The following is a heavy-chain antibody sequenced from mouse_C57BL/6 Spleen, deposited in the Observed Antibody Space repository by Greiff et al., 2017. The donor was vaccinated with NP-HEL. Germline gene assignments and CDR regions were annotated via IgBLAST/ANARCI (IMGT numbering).Heavy chain of an antibody. V-gene: IGHV2-2*01. J-gene: IGHJ3*01. CDR2: IWSGGST. D-gene: IGHD2-5*01. CDR3: AGHYSNYIAY. Sequence: QVQLQQSGPGLVQPSQSLSITCTVSGFSLTSYGVHWVRQSPGKGLEWLGVIWSGGSTDYNAAFISRLSISKDNSKSQVFFKMNSLQADDTAIYYCAGHYSNYIAYWGQGTLVTVSA. CDR1: GFSLTSYG.